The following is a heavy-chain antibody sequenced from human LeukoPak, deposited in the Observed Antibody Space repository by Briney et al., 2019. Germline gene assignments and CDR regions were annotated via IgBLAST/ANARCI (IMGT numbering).Heavy chain of an antibody. CDR1: GYTFTSYY. J-gene: IGHJ4*02. CDR2: INPSGGST. D-gene: IGHD6-19*01. V-gene: IGHV1-46*01. Sequence: ASVKVSCTASGYTFTSYYMHWVRQAPGHGLEWMGIINPSGGSTSYVQKLQGRVTMTRDTSTSTVYMEVSSLRSEDTAVYFCVRSVGSSGWYGEFDYWGQGTLVTVSS. CDR3: VRSVGSSGWYGEFDY.